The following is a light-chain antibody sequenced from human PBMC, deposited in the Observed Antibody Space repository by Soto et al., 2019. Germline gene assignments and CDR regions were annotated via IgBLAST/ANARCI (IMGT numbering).Light chain of an antibody. V-gene: IGKV3-20*01. Sequence: RVMTQSPVTLSVSPGERVTLSCRASQSVSNNALAWYQQKPGQAPRLLIYGASNRATGIPDVFSGSGSGTDFTLTISRLEAEDFAVYYCQVYGNSPMYTFGQGTRLEIK. CDR1: QSVSNNA. CDR3: QVYGNSPMYT. J-gene: IGKJ2*01. CDR2: GAS.